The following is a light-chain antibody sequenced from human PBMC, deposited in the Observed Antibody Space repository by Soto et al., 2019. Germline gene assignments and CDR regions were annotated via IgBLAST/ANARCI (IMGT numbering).Light chain of an antibody. V-gene: IGKV3-11*01. Sequence: EIVLTQSPATLSLSPGERATLFFRASPSVFNHLAWYQQKAGQAPRLLIYDASNRATGIPARFSGSGSGTDFTLTISSLEPEDFAVYYCQQRSTWPPAFGQGTKLEIK. CDR1: PSVFNH. J-gene: IGKJ2*01. CDR3: QQRSTWPPA. CDR2: DAS.